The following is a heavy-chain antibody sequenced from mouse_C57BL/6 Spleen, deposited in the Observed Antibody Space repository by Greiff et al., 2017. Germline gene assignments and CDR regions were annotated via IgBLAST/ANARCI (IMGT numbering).Heavy chain of an antibody. CDR3: ARKGGTAQATSLYYYAMDY. J-gene: IGHJ4*01. CDR1: GYAFSSSW. D-gene: IGHD3-2*02. CDR2: LYPGDGDT. V-gene: IGHV1-82*01. Sequence: QVQLKQSGPELVKPGASVKISCKASGYAFSSSWMNWVKQRPGKGLEWIGRLYPGDGDTNYNGKFKGKATLTADKSSSTAYMQLSSLTSEDSAVYFCARKGGTAQATSLYYYAMDYWGQGTSVTVSS.